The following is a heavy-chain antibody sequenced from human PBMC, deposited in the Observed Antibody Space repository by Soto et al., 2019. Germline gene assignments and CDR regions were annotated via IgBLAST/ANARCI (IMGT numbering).Heavy chain of an antibody. CDR2: ISGSGGSA. J-gene: IGHJ4*02. CDR1: GFTFSSYA. CDR3: AKVPTPAVGARWHY. V-gene: IGHV3-23*01. Sequence: PGGSLRLSCAASGFTFSSYAMSWVRQAPGKGLEWVSAISGSGGSAYYADSVMGRFTISRDNSKNTLYLQMNNLRAEDTALYYCAKVPTPAVGARWHYCGQGTLVTVS. D-gene: IGHD1-26*01.